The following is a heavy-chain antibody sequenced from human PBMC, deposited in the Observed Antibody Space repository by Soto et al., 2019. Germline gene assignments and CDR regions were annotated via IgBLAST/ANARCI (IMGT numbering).Heavy chain of an antibody. CDR1: GFTFSNYA. D-gene: IGHD3-22*01. V-gene: IGHV3-23*01. Sequence: GGSLRLSCAASGFTFSNYAMNWVRQAPGKGLEWVSGISGSALNTYYADSVEGRFAIFRDNSKNTVYLQMDSPRAEDTAVYYCAKSGYYDSSGNFDSWGRGTLVTVSS. J-gene: IGHJ4*02. CDR3: AKSGYYDSSGNFDS. CDR2: ISGSALNT.